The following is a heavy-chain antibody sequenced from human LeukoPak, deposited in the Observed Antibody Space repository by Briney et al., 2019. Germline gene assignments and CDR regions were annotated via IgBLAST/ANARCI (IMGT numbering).Heavy chain of an antibody. CDR2: ISGSGGST. Sequence: GGTLRLSCAASGFTFSNYAMSWVRQAPGKGLEWVSAISGSGGSTYYADSVKGRFTISRDNSKNTLYLQMNSLRAEDTAVYYCAKDASSGWYFYWFDPWGQGTLVTVSS. V-gene: IGHV3-23*01. D-gene: IGHD6-19*01. CDR1: GFTFSNYA. J-gene: IGHJ5*02. CDR3: AKDASSGWYFYWFDP.